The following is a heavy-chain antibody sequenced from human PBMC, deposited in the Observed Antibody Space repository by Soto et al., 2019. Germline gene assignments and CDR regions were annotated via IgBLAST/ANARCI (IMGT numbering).Heavy chain of an antibody. Sequence: QAQLVQSGAEVKNPGASVKVSCTDSGYTFTRYGIGWARQTPGQGLEWMGWINTYNGNTNYAQNVQRRVTLTTDTSTITAYMELSSLRSNDTARYYWAMVEVSVTTSPQEVWGQGTTVIVSS. J-gene: IGHJ6*02. D-gene: IGHD2-15*01. CDR1: GYTFTRYG. V-gene: IGHV1-18*01. CDR3: AMVEVSVTTSPQEV. CDR2: INTYNGNT.